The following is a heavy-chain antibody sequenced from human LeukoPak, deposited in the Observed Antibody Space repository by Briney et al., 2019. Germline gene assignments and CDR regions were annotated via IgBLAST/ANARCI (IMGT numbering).Heavy chain of an antibody. CDR3: AYGGSYGPYYFDY. J-gene: IGHJ4*02. D-gene: IGHD5-18*01. Sequence: GGSLRLSCAASGFTLSSYAMHWVRQAPGKGLEWVAVISYDGSNKYYADSVKGRFTISRDNSKNTLYLQMNSLRAEDTAVYYCAYGGSYGPYYFDYWGQGTLVTVSS. CDR2: ISYDGSNK. CDR1: GFTLSSYA. V-gene: IGHV3-30-3*01.